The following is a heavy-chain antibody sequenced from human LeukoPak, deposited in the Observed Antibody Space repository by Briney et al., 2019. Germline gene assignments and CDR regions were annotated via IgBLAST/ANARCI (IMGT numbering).Heavy chain of an antibody. CDR2: ISYDGGNK. V-gene: IGHV3-30-3*01. CDR3: AGEGIAVAGVDY. CDR1: GFSFSNYA. J-gene: IGHJ4*02. Sequence: GSLRLSCAASGFSFSNYAMHWVRQAPGKGLEWVAVISYDGGNKYYADSVKGRFTISRDNSKNTLYLQMNSLRAEDTAVYYCAGEGIAVAGVDYWGQGTLVTVSS. D-gene: IGHD6-19*01.